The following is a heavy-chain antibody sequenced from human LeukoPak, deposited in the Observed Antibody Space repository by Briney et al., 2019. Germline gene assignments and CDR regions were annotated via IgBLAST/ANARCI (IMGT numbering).Heavy chain of an antibody. J-gene: IGHJ4*02. D-gene: IGHD2-2*01. CDR2: ISSSASTI. CDR1: GFSFSNYE. CDR3: ARDGLYCSSTNCYLDY. V-gene: IGHV3-48*03. Sequence: PGGSLRLSCAASGFSFSNYEMNWVRQAPGKGLEWVSYISSSASTIYYADSVKGRFTISRDNAKNSLYLQMNSLRAEDTAVYYCARDGLYCSSTNCYLDYWGQGTLVTVSS.